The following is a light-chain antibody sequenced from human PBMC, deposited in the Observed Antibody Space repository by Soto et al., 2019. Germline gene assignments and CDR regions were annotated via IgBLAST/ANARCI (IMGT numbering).Light chain of an antibody. CDR3: GAWDTSLSGGV. CDR2: EDN. CDR1: SSNIGSDF. V-gene: IGLV1-51*02. Sequence: QSVLTQPPSVSAAPGQKVTISCSGSSSNIGSDFVSWYQQLPGTAPKLLIYEDNKRPSGIPDRFSGSKSGTSATLGITGLQTGDEADYYCGAWDTSLSGGVFGGGTTLTVL. J-gene: IGLJ2*01.